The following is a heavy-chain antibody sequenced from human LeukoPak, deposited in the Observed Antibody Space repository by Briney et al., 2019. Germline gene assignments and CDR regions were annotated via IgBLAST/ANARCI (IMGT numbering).Heavy chain of an antibody. J-gene: IGHJ3*02. CDR2: IYYSGST. CDR3: ARHRPIAKTGAFDI. D-gene: IGHD3-22*01. Sequence: SETLSLTCTVSGGSISSGGYYWSWIRQPPGKGLEWIGYIYYSGSTYYNPSLKSRVTISVDTSKNQFSLKLSSVTAADTAVYYCARHRPIAKTGAFDIWGQGTMVTVSS. CDR1: GGSISSGGYY. V-gene: IGHV4-30-4*08.